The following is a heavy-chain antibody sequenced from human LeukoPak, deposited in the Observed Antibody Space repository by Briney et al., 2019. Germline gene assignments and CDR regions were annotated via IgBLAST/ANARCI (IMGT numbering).Heavy chain of an antibody. J-gene: IGHJ4*02. CDR2: FFSIGTT. CDR3: ARHDVVPVIRRGFDF. V-gene: IGHV4-59*08. CDR1: GGSVSGYY. Sequence: SETLSLTCTVSGGSVSGYYWSWIRRPPGGGLEWIGYFFSIGTTLYRRSLKSRVPLSVDTSENQFSLKLSSVTAADTAVYYCARHDVVPVIRRGFDFWGQGILVTVSS. D-gene: IGHD2-21*02.